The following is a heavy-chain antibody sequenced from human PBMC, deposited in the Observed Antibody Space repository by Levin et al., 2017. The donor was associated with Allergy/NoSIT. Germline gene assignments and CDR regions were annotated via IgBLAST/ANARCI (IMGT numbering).Heavy chain of an antibody. CDR3: ARHGHSSGWSPYTY. CDR1: GDSISSTRYY. V-gene: IGHV4-39*01. CDR2: IYYSGST. D-gene: IGHD6-19*01. Sequence: SETLSLTCTVSGDSISSTRYYWGWIRQPPGKGLEWIGDIYYSGSTYYNPSLKSRVTISVDTSKNQFSLRLSSVTAADTAVYYCARHGHSSGWSPYTYWGQGTLVTVSS. J-gene: IGHJ4*02.